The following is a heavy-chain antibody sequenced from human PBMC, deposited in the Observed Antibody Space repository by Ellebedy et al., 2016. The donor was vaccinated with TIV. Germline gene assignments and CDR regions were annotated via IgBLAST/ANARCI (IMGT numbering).Heavy chain of an antibody. CDR2: ISPGDSDT. J-gene: IGHJ4*02. D-gene: IGHD6-13*01. CDR3: ARRKDVAIAGAGHSFYFDH. Sequence: GESLKISCQGSGYIFRYYWIGWVRQMSGKGLEWMGFISPGDSDTKYSPSFQGRVTISADKSISTAYLQLNSLKASDSATYYCARRKDVAIAGAGHSFYFDHWGQGTLLTVSS. CDR1: GYIFRYYW. V-gene: IGHV5-51*01.